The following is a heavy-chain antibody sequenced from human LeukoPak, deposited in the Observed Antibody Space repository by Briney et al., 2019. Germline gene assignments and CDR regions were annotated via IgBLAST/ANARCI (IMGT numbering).Heavy chain of an antibody. D-gene: IGHD3-10*01. V-gene: IGHV1-2*02. CDR2: INPNSGGT. Sequence: GASVKVSCKASGYTFTGYYMHWVRQAAGQGLEWMGWINPNSGGTNYAQKFQGRVTMTRDTSISTAYMELSRLRSDDTAVYYCARESGGEYGSGSYSNLDAFDIWGQGTMVTVSS. CDR3: ARESGGEYGSGSYSNLDAFDI. J-gene: IGHJ3*02. CDR1: GYTFTGYY.